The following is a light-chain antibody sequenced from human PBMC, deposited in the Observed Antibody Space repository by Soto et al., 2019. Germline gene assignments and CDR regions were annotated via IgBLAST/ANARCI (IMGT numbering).Light chain of an antibody. CDR2: RAS. Sequence: EIVLTQSPDTLSLSTGERATLSCRASQSVSSSFLAWYHQKPGQAPRLLIYRASSRATGIPDRFTGSGSGTDFTLTISRLEPEDFAVYYCQQYESSPLTFGGGTQVEIK. CDR3: QQYESSPLT. J-gene: IGKJ4*01. CDR1: QSVSSSF. V-gene: IGKV3-20*01.